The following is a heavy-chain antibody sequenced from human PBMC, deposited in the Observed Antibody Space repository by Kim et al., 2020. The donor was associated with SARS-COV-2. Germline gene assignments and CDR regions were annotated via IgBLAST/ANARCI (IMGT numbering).Heavy chain of an antibody. CDR1: GFTFTEYG. CDR2: IGGSGTRT. D-gene: IGHD2-15*01. Sequence: GGSLRLSCAASGFTFTEYGMTWVRQAPGKGLQWVSSIGGSGTRTYYADSVKGRFTISRDNSKNTVHLQMDRLRAEDMGVYYCVRDLKWWYHWGQGTLVTVSS. CDR3: VRDLKWWYH. V-gene: IGHV3-23*01. J-gene: IGHJ4*02.